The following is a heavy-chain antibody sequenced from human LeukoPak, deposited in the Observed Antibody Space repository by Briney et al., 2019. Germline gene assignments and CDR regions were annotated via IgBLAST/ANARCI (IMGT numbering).Heavy chain of an antibody. Sequence: GGSLRLSCAASGFTFSDYYMSWIRQAPGKGLEGVSYISSSGSTIYYADSVKGRFTISRDNAKNTLYLQMNSLRAEDTAVYYCARRSAAKDAFDIWGQGTKVTVSS. V-gene: IGHV3-11*04. CDR2: ISSSGSTI. J-gene: IGHJ3*02. D-gene: IGHD6-25*01. CDR3: ARRSAAKDAFDI. CDR1: GFTFSDYY.